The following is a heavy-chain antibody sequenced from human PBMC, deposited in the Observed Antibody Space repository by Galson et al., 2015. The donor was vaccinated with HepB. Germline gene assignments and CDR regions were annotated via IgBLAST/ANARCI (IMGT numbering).Heavy chain of an antibody. V-gene: IGHV1-2*06. CDR2: INPHNGAT. Sequence: SVKVSCKASGYTFVDYYFHWVRQVSGQRLEWMGRINPHNGATDYAPRFRGRVTFTTDASINTAFLKMSRLTSDDTAVYYCTSRRPDYWGQGTLVTVSS. J-gene: IGHJ4*02. CDR1: GYTFVDYY. CDR3: TSRRPDY.